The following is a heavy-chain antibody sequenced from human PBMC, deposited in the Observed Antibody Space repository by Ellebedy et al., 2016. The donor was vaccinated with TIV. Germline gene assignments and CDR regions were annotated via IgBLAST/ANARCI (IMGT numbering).Heavy chain of an antibody. J-gene: IGHJ3*02. D-gene: IGHD3-16*01. CDR2: ISRSSDTT. V-gene: IGHV3-48*01. Sequence: GESLKISXAASGFTFSSNGMNWVRQAPGKGLEWVSYISRSSDTTYYADSVKGRFTISRDNAENTLYLQMNSLRAEDTAVYYCAKGASLWVTDAFDIWGQGTMLTVSS. CDR1: GFTFSSNG. CDR3: AKGASLWVTDAFDI.